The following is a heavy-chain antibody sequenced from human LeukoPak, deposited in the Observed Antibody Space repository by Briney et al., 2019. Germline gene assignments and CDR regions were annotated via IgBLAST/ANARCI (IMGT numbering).Heavy chain of an antibody. CDR2: IIPILGIA. D-gene: IGHD6-13*01. Sequence: SVKVSCKASGGTFSSYTISWVRQAPAQGLEWMGRIIPILGIANYAQKFQGRVTITAEKSTSTAYMELSSLRSEDTAVYYCARDLGGVAAAGSPAGGWGQGTLVTVSS. J-gene: IGHJ4*02. CDR1: GGTFSSYT. V-gene: IGHV1-69*04. CDR3: ARDLGGVAAAGSPAGG.